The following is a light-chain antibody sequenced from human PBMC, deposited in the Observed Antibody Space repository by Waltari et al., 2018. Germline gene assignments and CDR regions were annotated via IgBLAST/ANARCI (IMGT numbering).Light chain of an antibody. CDR2: VNSDGSH. V-gene: IGLV4-69*01. CDR1: SGHSSNV. J-gene: IGLJ3*02. Sequence: QLVLTQSPSASASLGASVKLPCTLSSGHSSNVIAWLQQRPEKGPRYLMKVNSDGSHSKGDEIPDRFSGSSSGAERYLTISNLQSEDEADYFCQTGGHGTWVFGGGTTLTVL. CDR3: QTGGHGTWV.